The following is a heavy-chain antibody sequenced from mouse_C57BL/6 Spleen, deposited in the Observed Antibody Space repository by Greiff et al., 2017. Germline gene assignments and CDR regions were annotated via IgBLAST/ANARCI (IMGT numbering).Heavy chain of an antibody. J-gene: IGHJ2*01. Sequence: EVQRVESGGGLVKPGGSLKLSCAASGFTFSDYGMHWVRQAPEKGLEWVAYISSGSSTIYYADTVKGRFTISRDNAKNTLFLQMTSLRSDDTAMYYCARPFYYGSSHYFDYWGQGTTLTVSS. CDR1: GFTFSDYG. CDR3: ARPFYYGSSHYFDY. V-gene: IGHV5-17*01. D-gene: IGHD1-1*01. CDR2: ISSGSSTI.